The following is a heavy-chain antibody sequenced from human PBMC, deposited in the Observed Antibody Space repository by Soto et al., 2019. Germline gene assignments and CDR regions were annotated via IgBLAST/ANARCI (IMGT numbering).Heavy chain of an antibody. V-gene: IGHV4-39*01. Sequence: QLQLQESGPGLVKPSEPLSLTCTVSGGSISSSSYYWGWIRQPPGKGLEWIGSIYYSGSTYYNPSLKSRVTISVDPSKNQFSLNLSSVTAADTAVYYCARQAWPRGDSYGYSRFRTGSFEPWGQGTLVTVSS. CDR2: IYYSGST. CDR3: ARQAWPRGDSYGYSRFRTGSFEP. CDR1: GGSISSSSYY. D-gene: IGHD5-18*01. J-gene: IGHJ5*02.